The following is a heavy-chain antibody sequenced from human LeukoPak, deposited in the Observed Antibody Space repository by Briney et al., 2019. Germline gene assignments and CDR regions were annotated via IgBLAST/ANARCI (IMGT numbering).Heavy chain of an antibody. D-gene: IGHD3-22*01. CDR3: ARRTQYYYDSSGYLLEDY. Sequence: ASVTVSCKASGYTFTSYYMHWVRQAPGQGLEWMGIINPSGGSTSYAQKFQGRVTMTRDMSTSTVYMELSSLRSEDTAVYYCARRTQYYYDSSGYLLEDYWGQGTLVTVSS. V-gene: IGHV1-46*01. CDR2: INPSGGST. CDR1: GYTFTSYY. J-gene: IGHJ4*02.